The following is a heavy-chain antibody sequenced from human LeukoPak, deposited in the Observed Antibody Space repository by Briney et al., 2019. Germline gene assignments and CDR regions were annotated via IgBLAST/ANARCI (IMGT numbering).Heavy chain of an antibody. J-gene: IGHJ4*02. V-gene: IGHV3-7*01. D-gene: IGHD1-26*01. CDR1: GFTFSNFW. Sequence: GGSLRLSCAASGFTFSNFWMNWVRQAPGKGLEWVANIKQDGSVKHYVDSVKGRFTISRDNTKNTLYLQMNSLRAEDTAVYYCARGPEEWELLGPFDYWGQGTLVTVSS. CDR3: ARGPEEWELLGPFDY. CDR2: IKQDGSVK.